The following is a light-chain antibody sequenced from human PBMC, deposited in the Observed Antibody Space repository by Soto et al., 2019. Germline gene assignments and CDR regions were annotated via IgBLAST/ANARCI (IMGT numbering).Light chain of an antibody. CDR1: QSIGKH. CDR2: GAS. V-gene: IGKV1-17*01. Sequence: IQETQWRFSISATIGDRVTITCRASQSIGKHLNWYQQKPGKAPKFLIYGASTLQSGVPPRLSVSGSGTEFTLTICCLHPEHFAPYYSPQDTSIPRTFGQGTKVDIK. CDR3: PQDTSIPRT. J-gene: IGKJ1*01.